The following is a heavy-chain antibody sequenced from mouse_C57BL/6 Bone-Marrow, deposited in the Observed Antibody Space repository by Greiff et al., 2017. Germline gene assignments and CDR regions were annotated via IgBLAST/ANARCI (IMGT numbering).Heavy chain of an antibody. CDR1: GFTFTDYY. CDR3: VKADYGSSHDY. Sequence: EVKLMESGGGLVQPGASLRLSCAASGFTFTDYYMSWVRQPPGKAPAWLALIRNKANGYTTEYTASVKGRFTISRDNSQNILYLQMNTLRAEDSATYYCVKADYGSSHDYWGQGTTLTVSS. J-gene: IGHJ2*01. D-gene: IGHD1-1*01. V-gene: IGHV7-4*01. CDR2: IRNKANGYTT.